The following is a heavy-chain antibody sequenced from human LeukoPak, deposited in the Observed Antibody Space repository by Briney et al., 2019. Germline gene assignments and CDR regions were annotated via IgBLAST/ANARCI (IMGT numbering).Heavy chain of an antibody. Sequence: SETLSLTCTVSGGSISSSSYCWGWIRQPPGKGLAWIGSIYYSGSTYYNPSLKSRVTISVDTSKNQFSLKLSSVTAADTAVYYCARHPLVVAATNYYYYGMDVWGQGTTVTVSS. V-gene: IGHV4-39*01. CDR3: ARHPLVVAATNYYYYGMDV. CDR1: GGSISSSSYC. D-gene: IGHD2-15*01. J-gene: IGHJ6*02. CDR2: IYYSGST.